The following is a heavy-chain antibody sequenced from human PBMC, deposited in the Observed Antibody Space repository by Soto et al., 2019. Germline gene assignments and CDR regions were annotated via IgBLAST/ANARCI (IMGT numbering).Heavy chain of an antibody. CDR2: ISANSGST. J-gene: IGHJ3*02. D-gene: IGHD2-15*01. Sequence: ASVKGSCKASGYTFTGYYMHWVRQAPGQGLEWMGRISANSGSTNYAQKLQGRVTMTTDTSTSTAYMELRSLRSDGTAVYYCARVPGILVVAAPDAFDIWGQGTMVTVSS. CDR1: GYTFTGYY. CDR3: ARVPGILVVAAPDAFDI. V-gene: IGHV1-18*04.